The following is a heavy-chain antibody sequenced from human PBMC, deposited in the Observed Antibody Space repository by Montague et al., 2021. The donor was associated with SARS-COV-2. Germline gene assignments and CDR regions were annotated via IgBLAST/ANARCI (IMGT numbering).Heavy chain of an antibody. CDR2: IKPDGSAG. J-gene: IGHJ6*02. Sequence: SLRLSCAASGFTFSSNCMNWVRQAPGKGLEWVANIKPDGSAGYYVDSVKGRFTISRDNAKNSLYLQMNSLRAEDTAVYYCAKRSVWGQGTTVTVSS. CDR3: AKRSV. V-gene: IGHV3-7*01. CDR1: GFTFSSNC.